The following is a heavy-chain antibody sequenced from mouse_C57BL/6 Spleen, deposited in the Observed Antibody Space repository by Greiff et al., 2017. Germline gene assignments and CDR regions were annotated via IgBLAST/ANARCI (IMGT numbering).Heavy chain of an antibody. V-gene: IGHV1-81*01. CDR2: IYPRSGNT. Sequence: VKLMESGAELARPGASVKLSCKASGYTFTSYGISWVKQRTGQGLEWVGEIYPRSGNTYYNEKFKGNATLTADKSSSTAYLELRSLTSEDSAVYFCARGSTVVATGNFDYWGQGTTLTVSS. CDR3: ARGSTVVATGNFDY. J-gene: IGHJ2*01. D-gene: IGHD1-1*01. CDR1: GYTFTSYG.